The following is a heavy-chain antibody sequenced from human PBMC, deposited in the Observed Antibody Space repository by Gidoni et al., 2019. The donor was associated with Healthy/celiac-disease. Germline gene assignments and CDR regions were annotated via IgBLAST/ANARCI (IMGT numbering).Heavy chain of an antibody. Sequence: EVQLVESGGGLVQPGGSLRLSCAASGFTFSSYALHWVRQAPGKGLEYVSAISSNGGSTYYANSVKGRFTISRDNSKNTLYLQMGSLRAEDMAVYYCARARGWRDGYNLAFFAFDIWGQGTMVTVSS. CDR3: ARARGWRDGYNLAFFAFDI. D-gene: IGHD5-12*01. J-gene: IGHJ3*02. V-gene: IGHV3-64*01. CDR1: GFTFSSYA. CDR2: ISSNGGST.